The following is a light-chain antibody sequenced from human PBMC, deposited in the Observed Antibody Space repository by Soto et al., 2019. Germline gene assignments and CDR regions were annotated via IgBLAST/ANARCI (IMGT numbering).Light chain of an antibody. J-gene: IGLJ1*01. CDR2: SDT. CDR3: AAWNDSLNGGV. CDR1: SSNIGTYS. Sequence: QSLLTQPPSASGTPGQRVTISCSGSSSNIGTYSVSWYQQFPGTAPRLLISSDTQRPSGVPDRFSASKSGASASLAISGLQSEDEADFYCAAWNDSLNGGVFGTGTKVTVL. V-gene: IGLV1-44*01.